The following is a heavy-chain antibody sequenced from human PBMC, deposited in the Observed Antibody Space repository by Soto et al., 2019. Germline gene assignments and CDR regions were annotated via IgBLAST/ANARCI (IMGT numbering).Heavy chain of an antibody. CDR2: IWYDGSNK. CDR3: ARDRGPDIAAAWYAFDI. D-gene: IGHD6-13*01. V-gene: IGHV3-33*01. J-gene: IGHJ3*02. CDR1: GFTFSSYG. Sequence: GGSLRLSCAASGFTFSSYGMHWVRQAPGKGLEWVAVIWYDGSNKYYADSVKGRFTISRDNSKNTLYLQMNSLRAEDTAVYYCARDRGPDIAAAWYAFDIWGQGTMVTVSS.